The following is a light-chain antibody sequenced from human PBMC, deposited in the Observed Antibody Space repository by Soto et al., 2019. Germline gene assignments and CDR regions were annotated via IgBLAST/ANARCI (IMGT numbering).Light chain of an antibody. V-gene: IGKV1-5*03. CDR3: QRYDNYPST. Sequence: DIQMTQSPSTLSASVGDRVTITCRASQSISSWLAGYQQKPGKAQQLLINEASSLESGVPSRLTGSGSGTEFTLTISSLQPDDIATYYCQRYDNYPSTFGQGTKVELK. CDR1: QSISSW. J-gene: IGKJ1*01. CDR2: EAS.